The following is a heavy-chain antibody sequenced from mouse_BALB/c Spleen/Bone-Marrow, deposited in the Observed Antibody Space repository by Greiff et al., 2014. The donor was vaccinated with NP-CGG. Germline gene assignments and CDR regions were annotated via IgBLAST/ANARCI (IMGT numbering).Heavy chain of an antibody. V-gene: IGHV5-6-5*01. J-gene: IGHJ4*01. CDR2: ITGGGTT. CDR1: GITVSSYT. CDR3: ARHYGYVDAMDY. D-gene: IGHD1-2*01. Sequence: EVMLVESGGGLVKPGESLKFSCAASGITVSSYTMSWVRQTPEKRLEWVGSITGGGTTYYPDRVKGRVTISRDNARNILYLQVTRLRSEDTATYYCARHYGYVDAMDYWGQGTSVTVSS.